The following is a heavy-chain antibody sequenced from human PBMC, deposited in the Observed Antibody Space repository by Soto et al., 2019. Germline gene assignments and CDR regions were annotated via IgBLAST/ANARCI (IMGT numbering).Heavy chain of an antibody. CDR3: AKDVVVGATTGLGDYYYYYGMDA. CDR1: GFTFSSYG. V-gene: IGHV3-30*18. Sequence: XGSLRLSCAASGFTFSSYGMHWVRQAPGKGLEWVAVISYDGSNKYYADSVKGRFTISRDNSKNTLYLQMNSLRAEDTAVYYCAKDVVVGATTGLGDYYYYYGMDAWGQGTTVTVSS. D-gene: IGHD1-26*01. J-gene: IGHJ6*02. CDR2: ISYDGSNK.